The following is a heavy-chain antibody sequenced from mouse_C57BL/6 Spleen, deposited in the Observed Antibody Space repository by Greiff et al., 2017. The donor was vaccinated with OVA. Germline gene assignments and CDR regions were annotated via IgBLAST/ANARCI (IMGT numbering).Heavy chain of an antibody. D-gene: IGHD4-1*02. V-gene: IGHV1-26*01. CDR1: GYTFTDYY. CDR3: ARSQLGRFAY. J-gene: IGHJ3*01. Sequence: VQLQQSGPELVKPGASVKISCKASGYTFTDYYMNWVKQSHGKSLEWIGDINPNNGGTSYNQKFKGKATLTVDKSSSTAYMELRSLTSEDSAVYYCARSQLGRFAYWGQGTLVTVSA. CDR2: INPNNGGT.